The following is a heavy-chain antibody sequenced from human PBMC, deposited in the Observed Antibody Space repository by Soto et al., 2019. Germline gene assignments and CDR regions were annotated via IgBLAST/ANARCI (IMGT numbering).Heavy chain of an antibody. CDR3: ARVRCSGGSCYSPFDY. D-gene: IGHD2-15*01. CDR1: GGTFSSYA. CDR2: IIPIFGTA. Sequence: VASVKVSCKASGGTFSSYAISWVRQAPGQGLEWMGGIIPIFGTANYAQKFQGRVTITADESTSTAYMELSSLRSEDTAVYYCARVRCSGGSCYSPFDYWGQGTLVTVSS. V-gene: IGHV1-69*13. J-gene: IGHJ4*02.